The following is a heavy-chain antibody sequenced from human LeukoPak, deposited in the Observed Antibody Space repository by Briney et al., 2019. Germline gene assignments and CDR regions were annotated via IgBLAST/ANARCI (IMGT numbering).Heavy chain of an antibody. CDR3: ARFVNSYGYFDY. CDR1: GLTFNNAW. CDR2: INHSGST. Sequence: PGGSLRLSCAASGLTFNNAWMNWVRQPPGKGLEWIGEINHSGSTNYNPSLKSRVTISVDTSKNQFSLKLSSVTAADTAVYYCARFVNSYGYFDYWGQGTLVTVSS. D-gene: IGHD5-18*01. J-gene: IGHJ4*02. V-gene: IGHV4-34*01.